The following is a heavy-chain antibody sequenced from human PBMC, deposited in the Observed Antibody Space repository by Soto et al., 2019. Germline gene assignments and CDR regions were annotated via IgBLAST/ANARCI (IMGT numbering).Heavy chain of an antibody. D-gene: IGHD7-27*01. Sequence: QVQPQESGPGLVKPSETLSLTCTVSGGSISSYYWSWIRQPPGKGLEWIGYIYYSGGTHYNPSLKSRVTISVDTSKNLFSLKLSSVTAADTAVYYCARGTGGAYYYYGMDVWGQGTTVTVSS. CDR3: ARGTGGAYYYYGMDV. V-gene: IGHV4-59*01. J-gene: IGHJ6*02. CDR1: GGSISSYY. CDR2: IYYSGGT.